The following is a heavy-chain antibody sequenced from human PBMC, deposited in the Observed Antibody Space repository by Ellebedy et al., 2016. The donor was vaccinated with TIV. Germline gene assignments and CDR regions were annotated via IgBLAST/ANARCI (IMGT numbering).Heavy chain of an antibody. CDR2: INQDGSEK. CDR1: GFTFSSYW. J-gene: IGHJ3*01. V-gene: IGHV3-7*01. D-gene: IGHD4-17*01. CDR3: ATDGSYGDYRSPTHAFEF. Sequence: GGSLRLSCAAPGFTFSSYWMSWVRQAPGKGLEWVANINQDGSEKYYVDSVKGRFTISRDNAKNSLYLKLNSLGADDTAVYYCATDGSYGDYRSPTHAFEFWGQGTMVTVSS.